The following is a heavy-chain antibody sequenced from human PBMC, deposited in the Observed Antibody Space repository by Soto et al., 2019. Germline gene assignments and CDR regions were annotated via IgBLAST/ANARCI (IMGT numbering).Heavy chain of an antibody. CDR3: ASGYCSGGSCYWPNPFDY. CDR1: GGSISSSSYY. Sequence: QLQLQESGPGLVKPSETLSLTCTVSGGSISSSSYYWGWIRQPPGKGLEWIGSIYYSGSTYYNPSLKSRVTISVDTSKNQFSLKLSSVTAADTAVYYCASGYCSGGSCYWPNPFDYWGQGTLVTVSS. V-gene: IGHV4-39*01. J-gene: IGHJ4*02. D-gene: IGHD2-15*01. CDR2: IYYSGST.